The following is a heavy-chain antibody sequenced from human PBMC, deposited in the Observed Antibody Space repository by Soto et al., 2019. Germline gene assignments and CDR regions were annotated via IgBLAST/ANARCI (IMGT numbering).Heavy chain of an antibody. CDR1: GFTFDDYA. J-gene: IGHJ3*02. D-gene: IGHD2-2*01. CDR2: ISWNSGSI. V-gene: IGHV3-9*01. Sequence: EVQLVESGGGLVQPGRSLRLSCAASGFTFDDYAMHWVRQAPGKGLEWVSGISWNSGSIGYADSVKGRFTISRDNAKNSLYLQMNSLRAEDTALYYCATIVVVPAALNDAFDIWGQGTMVTVSS. CDR3: ATIVVVPAALNDAFDI.